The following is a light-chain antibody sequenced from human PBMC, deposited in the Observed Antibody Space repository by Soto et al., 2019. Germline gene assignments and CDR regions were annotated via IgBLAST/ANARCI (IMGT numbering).Light chain of an antibody. V-gene: IGKV3-20*01. CDR1: QSVSSSY. CDR2: GAS. J-gene: IGKJ1*01. Sequence: EIVLTQSPGTLSLSPGERATLSCRASQSVSSSYLAWYQQKPGQAPRPLIYGASSRAIGIPDRFSGSGCGTDFTLTISRLEPEDFAVYYCQLYGSSPWTFGQGTKVEIK. CDR3: QLYGSSPWT.